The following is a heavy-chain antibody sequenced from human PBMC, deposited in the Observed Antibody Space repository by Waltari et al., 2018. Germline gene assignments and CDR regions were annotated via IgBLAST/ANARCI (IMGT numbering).Heavy chain of an antibody. Sequence: QVQLQESGPGLVKPSQTLSLTCTVSGGSISSGSYYWSWIRQPAGKGLEWIGRIYTSGSTNYNPSLKSRVTISVDTSKNQFSLKLSSVTAADTAVYYCARVGSIAARPLDYWGQGTLVTVSS. CDR2: IYTSGST. V-gene: IGHV4-61*02. CDR3: ARVGSIAARPLDY. D-gene: IGHD6-6*01. J-gene: IGHJ4*02. CDR1: GGSISSGSYY.